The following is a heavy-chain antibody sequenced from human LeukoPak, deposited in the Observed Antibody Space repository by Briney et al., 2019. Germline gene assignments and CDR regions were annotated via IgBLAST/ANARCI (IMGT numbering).Heavy chain of an antibody. Sequence: PSQTLSLTCTVSGGSISSGGYYWSWIRQHPGKGLEWIGYIYYSGSTYYNPSLKSRVTISVGTSKNQFSLKLSSVTAADTAVYYCARDEVVAHAFDIWGQGTMVTVSS. CDR1: GGSISSGGYY. V-gene: IGHV4-31*03. CDR3: ARDEVVAHAFDI. D-gene: IGHD2-15*01. CDR2: IYYSGST. J-gene: IGHJ3*02.